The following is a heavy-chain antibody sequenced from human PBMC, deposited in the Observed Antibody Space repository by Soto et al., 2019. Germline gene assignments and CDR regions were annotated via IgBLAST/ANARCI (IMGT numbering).Heavy chain of an antibody. CDR1: GFTFSSYA. CDR3: AVRKTGSYFDY. D-gene: IGHD1-26*01. Sequence: PGGSLRLSCAASGFTFSSYAMSWVRQAPGKGLEWVSGIGASGAGTYYADFVKGRFIIPRDNSKNTLHLQMNSLRAEDTAVYYCAVRKTGSYFDYWGQGTLVTVS. CDR2: IGASGAGT. J-gene: IGHJ4*02. V-gene: IGHV3-23*01.